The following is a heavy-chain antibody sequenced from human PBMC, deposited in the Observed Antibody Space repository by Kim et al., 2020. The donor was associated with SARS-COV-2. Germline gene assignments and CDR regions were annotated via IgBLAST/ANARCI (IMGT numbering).Heavy chain of an antibody. CDR3: ARVAKVKVRGVRSLDY. D-gene: IGHD3-10*01. V-gene: IGHV1-8*01. CDR1: GYTFTSYD. J-gene: IGHJ4*02. CDR2: MNPNSGNT. Sequence: ASVKVSCKASGYTFTSYDINWVRQATGQGLEWMGWMNPNSGNTGYAQKFQGRVTMTRNTSISTAYMELSSLRSEDTAVYYCARVAKVKVRGVRSLDYWGQGTLVTVSS.